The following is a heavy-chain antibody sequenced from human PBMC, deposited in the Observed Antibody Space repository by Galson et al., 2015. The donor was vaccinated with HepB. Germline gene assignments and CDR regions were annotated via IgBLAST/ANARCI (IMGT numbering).Heavy chain of an antibody. J-gene: IGHJ4*02. V-gene: IGHV3-21*01. D-gene: IGHD3-10*01. CDR2: ISSSSSYI. Sequence: SLRLSCAASGFTFSSYSMNWVRQAPGKGLEWVSSISSSSSYIYYADSVKGRFTISRDNAKNSLYLQMNSLRAEDTAVYYCARDRSGFGELLSFADYWGQGTLVTVSS. CDR3: ARDRSGFGELLSFADY. CDR1: GFTFSSYS.